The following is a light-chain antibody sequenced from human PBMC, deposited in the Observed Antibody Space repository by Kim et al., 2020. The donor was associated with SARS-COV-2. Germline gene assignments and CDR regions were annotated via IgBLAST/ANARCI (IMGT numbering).Light chain of an antibody. CDR1: VGADHY. CDR2: DVT. Sequence: QSALTQPASVSGSPGQSITISCVGADHYVSWYQQHPGKAPKVMIYDVTTRPSGVSNRFSGSISGNTASLTISGLQAEDGADYYCSLYTYSGTTHVFGTGTKVTVL. J-gene: IGLJ1*01. CDR3: SLYTYSGTTHV. V-gene: IGLV2-14*03.